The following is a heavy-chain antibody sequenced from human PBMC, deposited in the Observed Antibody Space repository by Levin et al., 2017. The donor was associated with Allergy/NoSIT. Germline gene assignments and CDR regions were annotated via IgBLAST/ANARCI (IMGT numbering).Heavy chain of an antibody. CDR3: ARGGGNDNWFDP. J-gene: IGHJ5*02. CDR2: IYHSGNT. CDR1: GGSISSGGYS. D-gene: IGHD4-23*01. Sequence: PSETLSLTCAVSGGSISSGGYSWSWIRQPPGKGLEWIGYIYHSGNTYYNPSLKSRVTISVDRSKNQFSLKLSSVTAADTAVYYCARGGGNDNWFDPWGEGTLVTVSA. V-gene: IGHV4-30-2*01.